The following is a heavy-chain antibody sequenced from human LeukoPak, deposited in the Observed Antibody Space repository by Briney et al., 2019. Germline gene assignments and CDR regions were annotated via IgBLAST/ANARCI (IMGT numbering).Heavy chain of an antibody. CDR3: ARDGASIDDQYYGLDV. CDR1: GFTFNSYS. V-gene: IGHV3-21*01. CDR2: ISSSSSQI. J-gene: IGHJ6*02. D-gene: IGHD1-1*01. Sequence: GGSLRLSCEGSGFTFNSYSMSWVRQAPGRGLEWVAFISSSSSQIFYADSMKGRFTISRDNAKNSLYLQLNSLRAEDTAVYYCARDGASIDDQYYGLDVWGQGTTVTVSS.